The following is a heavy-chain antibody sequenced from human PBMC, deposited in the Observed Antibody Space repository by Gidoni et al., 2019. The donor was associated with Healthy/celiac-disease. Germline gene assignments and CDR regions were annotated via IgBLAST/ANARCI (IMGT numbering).Heavy chain of an antibody. CDR1: GGSISSYY. V-gene: IGHV4-59*08. Sequence: QVKLQESGPGLVKPSETLSLTCTVSGGSISSYYWSWIRQPPGKGLEWIGYIYYSGSTNYNPSLKSRVTISVDTSKNQFSLKLSSVTAADTAVYYCARWYYDILTGYPYFDYWGQGTLVTVSS. D-gene: IGHD3-9*01. J-gene: IGHJ4*02. CDR3: ARWYYDILTGYPYFDY. CDR2: IYYSGST.